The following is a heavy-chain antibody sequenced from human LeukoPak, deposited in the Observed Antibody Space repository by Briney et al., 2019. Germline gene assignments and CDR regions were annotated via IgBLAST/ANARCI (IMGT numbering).Heavy chain of an antibody. Sequence: TGGSLRLSCAASGFTFSSYGMNWRRQAPGEGLEWVSYISSSSTIYYADAVTGGFTISRDNAKNSLYLQMNSQSAEDKAVYYCATGDRGDYVFDYWGQGTLVTVSS. CDR2: ISSSSTI. D-gene: IGHD4-17*01. CDR1: GFTFSSYG. V-gene: IGHV3-48*04. CDR3: ATGDRGDYVFDY. J-gene: IGHJ4*02.